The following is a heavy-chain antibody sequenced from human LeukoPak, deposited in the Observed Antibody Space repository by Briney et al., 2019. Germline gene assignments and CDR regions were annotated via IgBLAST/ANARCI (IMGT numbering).Heavy chain of an antibody. J-gene: IGHJ4*02. V-gene: IGHV1-18*01. CDR2: ISAYNGNT. D-gene: IGHD4-17*01. CDR3: ARDRDYGDYNTQDLFVY. Sequence: EASVTVSCTASGYTFTNYGISWVRQAPGQGLEWMGWISAYNGNTNYAQKFQGRVTMTTDTSTSTAYMELRSLRSDDTAVYYCARDRDYGDYNTQDLFVYWGQGTLVTVSS. CDR1: GYTFTNYG.